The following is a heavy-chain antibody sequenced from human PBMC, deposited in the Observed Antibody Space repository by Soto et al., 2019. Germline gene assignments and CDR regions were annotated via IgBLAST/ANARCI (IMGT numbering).Heavy chain of an antibody. CDR2: IYYSGST. CDR1: GGSISSGGYS. Sequence: ASETLSLTCAVSGGSISSGGYSWSWIRQPPGKGLEWIGSIYYSGSTYYNPSLKSRVTISVDTSKNQFSLKLSSVTAADTAVYYCARHSSPYYYGSGSFFDYWGQGTLVTVSS. J-gene: IGHJ4*02. V-gene: IGHV4-30-2*03. CDR3: ARHSSPYYYGSGSFFDY. D-gene: IGHD3-10*01.